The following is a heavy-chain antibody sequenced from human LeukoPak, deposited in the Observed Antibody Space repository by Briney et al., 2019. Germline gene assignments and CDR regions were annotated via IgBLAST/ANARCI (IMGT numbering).Heavy chain of an antibody. D-gene: IGHD3-10*01. CDR1: GFTCSTYS. CDR3: AREDNYYGSGTPFDY. V-gene: IGHV3-21*01. CDR2: ISSTSSYI. J-gene: IGHJ4*02. Sequence: PGGSLRLSCAASGFTCSTYSMNWVRQAPGRGLEWVSSISSTSSYIYYADSVKGRFTISRDNAKNSLYLQMNSLRAEDTAVYYCAREDNYYGSGTPFDYWGQGTLVTVSS.